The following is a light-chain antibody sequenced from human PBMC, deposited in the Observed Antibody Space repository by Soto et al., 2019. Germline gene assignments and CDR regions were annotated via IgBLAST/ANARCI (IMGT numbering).Light chain of an antibody. V-gene: IGKV3-15*01. CDR1: QSVSSN. CDR2: GAS. Sequence: IVMTQSPATLSVSPGERATLSCRASQSVSSNLAWYQQKPGQAPRLLIYGASTRATGIPARFSGSGSGTEFTLTISSLQSEDFAVYSCQQGYTFGQGTKLEIK. J-gene: IGKJ2*01. CDR3: QQGYT.